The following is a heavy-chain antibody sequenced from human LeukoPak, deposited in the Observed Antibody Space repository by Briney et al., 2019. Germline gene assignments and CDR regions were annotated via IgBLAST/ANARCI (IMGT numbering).Heavy chain of an antibody. Sequence: SETLSLTCAVYGGSFSGYYWSWIRQPPGKGLEWIGEINRSGSTNYNPSLKSRVTISVDTSKNQFSLKLSSVTAADTAVYYCARGVSSGYYGFDYWGQGTLVTVSS. V-gene: IGHV4-34*01. J-gene: IGHJ4*02. CDR2: INRSGST. CDR3: ARGVSSGYYGFDY. D-gene: IGHD3-22*01. CDR1: GGSFSGYY.